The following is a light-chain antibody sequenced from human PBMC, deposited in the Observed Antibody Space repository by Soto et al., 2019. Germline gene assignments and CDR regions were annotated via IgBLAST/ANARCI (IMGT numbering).Light chain of an antibody. J-gene: IGLJ2*01. CDR2: EVS. CDR1: SSDVGGYNY. Sequence: SALTQPASVSGSPGQSITISCTGTSSDVGGYNYVSWYQQHPGKAPKLMIYEVSNRPSGVSHRFSGSKSGNTASLTISGLQAEDEADYYCSSYTSSSTLGVFGGGTKLTVL. V-gene: IGLV2-14*01. CDR3: SSYTSSSTLGV.